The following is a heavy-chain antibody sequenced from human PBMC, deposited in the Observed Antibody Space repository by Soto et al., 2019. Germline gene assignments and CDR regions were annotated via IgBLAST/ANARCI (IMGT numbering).Heavy chain of an antibody. D-gene: IGHD3-3*01. CDR2: NDPSDSYT. J-gene: IGHJ6*02. V-gene: IGHV5-10-1*01. CDR3: ARLAMATRSGYYGMDV. CDR1: GYSFTSYW. Sequence: EVQLVQSGAEVKKPGESLRISCKGSGYSFTSYWISWVRQMPGKGLEWMGRNDPSDSYTNYSPSFQGHVTISAYKSNSTAYRQWRSLKASDTATYYCARLAMATRSGYYGMDVWGQGTTVTVSS.